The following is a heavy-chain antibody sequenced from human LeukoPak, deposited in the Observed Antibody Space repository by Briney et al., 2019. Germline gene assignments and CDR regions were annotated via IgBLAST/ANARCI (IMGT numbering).Heavy chain of an antibody. D-gene: IGHD6-13*01. J-gene: IGHJ4*02. CDR2: MNPNSGNT. V-gene: IGHV1-8*01. Sequence: ASVKVSCKASGYTFTSYDIYWVRQATGQGLEWMGWMNPNSGNTGYAQKFQGRVTMTRNTSISTAYMELSSLRSEDTAVYYCARGRVAAAGTSGYWGQGTLVTVSS. CDR3: ARGRVAAAGTSGY. CDR1: GYTFTSYD.